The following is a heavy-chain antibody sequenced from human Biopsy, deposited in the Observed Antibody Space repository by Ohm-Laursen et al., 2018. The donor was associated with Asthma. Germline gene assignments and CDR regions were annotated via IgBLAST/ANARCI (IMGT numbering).Heavy chain of an antibody. CDR2: IMTVFGTT. J-gene: IGHJ6*02. CDR3: ARCQVGYSSGWSLLLKKIYYSGMDV. Sequence: SSVKVSCNASGGMFGNYAISWVRQAPGQGLEWLGGIMTVFGTTNYAQKFQGRVTITADESTSTAYMEVTSLRSEDTAIYYCARCQVGYSSGWSLLLKKIYYSGMDVWGQGTAVTVSS. V-gene: IGHV1-69*01. D-gene: IGHD6-19*01. CDR1: GGMFGNYA.